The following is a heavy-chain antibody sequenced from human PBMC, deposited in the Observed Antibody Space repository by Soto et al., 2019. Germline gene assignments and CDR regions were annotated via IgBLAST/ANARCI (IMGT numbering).Heavy chain of an antibody. CDR2: IGDSGAST. V-gene: IGHV3-23*04. Sequence: VQLVESGGGVVQPGKSLRLSCAASGFSFSSFAMNWVRQAPGKGLEWVSAIGDSGASTYYADSVKGRFTISRDNSRNTLYLQLNSLRAEDTAVYYCAKGVELDVWGNGTTVTVSS. D-gene: IGHD1-26*01. CDR3: AKGVELDV. CDR1: GFSFSSFA. J-gene: IGHJ6*04.